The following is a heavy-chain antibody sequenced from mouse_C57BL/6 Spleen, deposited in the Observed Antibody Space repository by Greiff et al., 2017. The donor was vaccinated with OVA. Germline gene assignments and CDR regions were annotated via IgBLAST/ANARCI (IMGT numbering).Heavy chain of an antibody. CDR2: IDPENGDT. CDR3: THGPWFAY. Sequence: VQLQQSGAELVRPGASVKLSCTASGFNIKDDYMHWVKQRPEQGLEWIGWIDPENGDTEYASKFQGKATITADTSANTAYLQLSSLTSEDTAVYYCTHGPWFAYWGQGTLVTVSA. J-gene: IGHJ3*01. D-gene: IGHD1-1*02. CDR1: GFNIKDDY. V-gene: IGHV14-4*01.